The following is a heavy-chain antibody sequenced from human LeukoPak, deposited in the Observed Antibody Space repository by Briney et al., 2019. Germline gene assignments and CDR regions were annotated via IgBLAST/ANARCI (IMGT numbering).Heavy chain of an antibody. V-gene: IGHV4-4*07. CDR2: IYSSGDT. J-gene: IGHJ4*02. D-gene: IGHD3-16*01. CDR3: AGDYKTLAY. Sequence: PSETLSLTCTVSGGSISSYYWSWIRQPAGKGLEWIGRIYSSGDTDYNPSLKSRVTMSVDTSKNQFSLKLRSVTPADTAVYYCAGDYKTLAYWGQGTLVTVSS. CDR1: GGSISSYY.